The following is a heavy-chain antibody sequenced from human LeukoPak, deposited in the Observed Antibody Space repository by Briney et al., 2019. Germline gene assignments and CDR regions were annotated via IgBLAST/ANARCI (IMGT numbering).Heavy chain of an antibody. CDR1: GFTFSSYG. J-gene: IGHJ4*02. D-gene: IGHD3-22*01. CDR3: AKDLLARPDYYDSSGYYYVFDY. Sequence: PGGSLRLSCAASGFTFSSYGMHWVRQAPGKGLEWVAFIRYDGSNKYYADSVKGRFTISRDNSKNTLYLQMNSLRAEDTAVYYCAKDLLARPDYYDSSGYYYVFDYWGQGTLVTVSS. CDR2: IRYDGSNK. V-gene: IGHV3-30*02.